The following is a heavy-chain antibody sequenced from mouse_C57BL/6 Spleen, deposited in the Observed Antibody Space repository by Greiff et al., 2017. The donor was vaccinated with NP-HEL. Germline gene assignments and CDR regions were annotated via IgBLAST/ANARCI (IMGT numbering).Heavy chain of an antibody. J-gene: IGHJ4*01. CDR1: GYTFTDYN. CDR2: INPNNGGT. CDR3: ARGGVYYAMDY. V-gene: IGHV1-18*01. Sequence: EVQLQQSGPELVKPRASVKIPCKASGYTFTDYNMDWVKQSHGKSLEWIGDINPNNGGTIYNQKFKGKATLTVDKSSSTAYMELRSLTSEDTAVYYCARGGVYYAMDYWGQGTSVTVSS.